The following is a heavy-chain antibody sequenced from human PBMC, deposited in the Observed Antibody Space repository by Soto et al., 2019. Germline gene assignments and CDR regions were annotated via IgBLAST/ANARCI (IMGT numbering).Heavy chain of an antibody. J-gene: IGHJ4*02. CDR2: IRSKANSYAT. D-gene: IGHD3-22*01. V-gene: IGHV3-73*01. Sequence: GGSLRLSCAASGFTFSGSAMHWVRQASGKGLEWVDRIRSKANSYATAYAASVKGRFTISRDDSKNTAYLQMNSLKTEDTAVYYCTVPYYDSSGYYYRPVYWGQGT. CDR3: TVPYYDSSGYYYRPVY. CDR1: GFTFSGSA.